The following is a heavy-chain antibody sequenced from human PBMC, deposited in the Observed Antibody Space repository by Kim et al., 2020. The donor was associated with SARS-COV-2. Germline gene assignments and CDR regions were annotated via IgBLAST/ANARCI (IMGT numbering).Heavy chain of an antibody. CDR1: GGSFSRYY. Sequence: SETLSLTCAVYGGSFSRYYWSWIRQPPGKGLEWIGETSPTGNSNYNPSLESRVIISVDTSTSQISLNLNSVTAADTAVDFCAAHSLVEITPADYWGQGTLVTVSS. CDR3: AAHSLVEITPADY. D-gene: IGHD3-22*01. V-gene: IGHV4-34*01. J-gene: IGHJ4*02. CDR2: TSPTGNS.